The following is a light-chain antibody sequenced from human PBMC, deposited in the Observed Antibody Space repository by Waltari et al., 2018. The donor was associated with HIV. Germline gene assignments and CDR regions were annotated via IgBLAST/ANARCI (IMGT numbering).Light chain of an antibody. J-gene: IGLJ1*01. Sequence: QSVLTQPPSASGTPGQRVTISCSGGSSNIGSNYVFWYQLLPGTAPKLLVYRNDQRPSGVPDRLSGSKSGTSASRAISVLRSEDEADYYCAAWDDSLSGYVFGTGTKVTVL. CDR3: AAWDDSLSGYV. V-gene: IGLV1-47*01. CDR2: RND. CDR1: SSNIGSNY.